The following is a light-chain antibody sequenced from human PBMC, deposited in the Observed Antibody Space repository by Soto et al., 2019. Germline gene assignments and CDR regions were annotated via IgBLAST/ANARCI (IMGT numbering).Light chain of an antibody. J-gene: IGKJ1*01. V-gene: IGKV3-20*01. Sequence: EIMMTQSPATLSVSPGERATLSCRASQSVSSSLAWYQQKPGQAPRLLIYGTSSRATGIPDRFSGSGSGTDFTLTISRVEPEDFAVYYCQQYGSSPPWTFGQGTKVDIK. CDR2: GTS. CDR3: QQYGSSPPWT. CDR1: QSVSSS.